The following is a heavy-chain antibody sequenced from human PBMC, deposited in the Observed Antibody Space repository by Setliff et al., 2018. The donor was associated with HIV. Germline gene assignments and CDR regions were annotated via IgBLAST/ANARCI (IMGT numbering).Heavy chain of an antibody. CDR1: GGSISSGDYY. CDR2: IYNSGST. CDR3: ARRGIAAAGSDS. Sequence: PSETLSLTCTVSGGSISSGDYYWTWIRQPPGKGLEWIGYIYNSGSTYYEPSLRGRVTISIDRSKNQFSLKLNSVTAADTAVYYCARRGIAAAGSDSWGQGTLVTVSS. V-gene: IGHV4-30-4*08. J-gene: IGHJ4*02. D-gene: IGHD6-13*01.